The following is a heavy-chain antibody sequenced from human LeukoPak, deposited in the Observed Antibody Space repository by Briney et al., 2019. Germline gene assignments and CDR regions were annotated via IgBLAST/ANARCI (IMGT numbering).Heavy chain of an antibody. D-gene: IGHD4-11*01. CDR3: AKDLGRVNYYYGMGV. V-gene: IGHV3-30*18. Sequence: GRSLRLSCAASGFTFSSYGIHWVRQAPGKGLEWVALISYEGSNKYYADSVKGRFTISRDNSKNTLYLQMNSLRPEDTAVYYCAKDLGRVNYYYGMGVWGQGTTVTVSS. J-gene: IGHJ6*02. CDR1: GFTFSSYG. CDR2: ISYEGSNK.